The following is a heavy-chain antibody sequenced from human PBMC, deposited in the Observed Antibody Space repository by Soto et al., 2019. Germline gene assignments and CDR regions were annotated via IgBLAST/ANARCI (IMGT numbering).Heavy chain of an antibody. Sequence: PLQPLKISCKCSGYSFTSYWIGWVRQMPGKGLEWMGIIYPGDSDTRYSPSFQGQVTISADKSISTAYLQWSSLKASDTAMHYCVRLPAVQMGWFDPWGQGTLVTVSS. CDR3: VRLPAVQMGWFDP. CDR2: IYPGDSDT. V-gene: IGHV5-51*01. D-gene: IGHD2-2*01. J-gene: IGHJ5*02. CDR1: GYSFTSYW.